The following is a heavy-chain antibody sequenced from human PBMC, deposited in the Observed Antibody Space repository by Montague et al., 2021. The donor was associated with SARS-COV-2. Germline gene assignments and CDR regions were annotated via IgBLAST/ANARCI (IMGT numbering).Heavy chain of an antibody. CDR2: ISWNSGSI. CDR1: GFTFDDYA. D-gene: IGHD4-17*01. Sequence: SLRLSCEASGFTFDDYAMHWVRQAPGKGLEWVSGISWNSGSIGYADSVKGRFTISRDNAKNSLYLQMNSLRAEDTAVYYCASELADYGDFDYWGQGTLVTVSS. J-gene: IGHJ4*02. CDR3: ASELADYGDFDY. V-gene: IGHV3-9*01.